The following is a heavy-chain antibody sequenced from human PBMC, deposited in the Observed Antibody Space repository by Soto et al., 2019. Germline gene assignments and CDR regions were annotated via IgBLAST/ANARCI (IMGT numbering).Heavy chain of an antibody. V-gene: IGHV4-59*01. CDR1: GDSISTYY. CDR3: ARYWGYSASERDWDFDL. CDR2: IFFSGTT. Sequence: QVQLQESGPGLVKPSETLSLTCTVSGDSISTYYWSWIRQPPGKGLEWIGYIFFSGTTNYSPSLMGRLTIALDTYKNQFSLNLRFVTAADSAVYYCARYWGYSASERDWDFDLWGRGTLITVSS. D-gene: IGHD2-15*01. J-gene: IGHJ2*01.